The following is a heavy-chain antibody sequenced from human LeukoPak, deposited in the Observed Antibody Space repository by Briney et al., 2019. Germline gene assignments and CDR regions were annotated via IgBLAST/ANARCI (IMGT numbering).Heavy chain of an antibody. Sequence: ASVKVSCKASGYTFTSYGISWVRQAPGQGLEWMGWISTYNGNTNYAQKLQGRVTMTTDPSTSTAYMELRSLRSDDTAVYYCARSPPHSDYGSGSRFDYWGQGTLVTVSS. CDR2: ISTYNGNT. D-gene: IGHD3-10*01. J-gene: IGHJ4*02. V-gene: IGHV1-18*01. CDR1: GYTFTSYG. CDR3: ARSPPHSDYGSGSRFDY.